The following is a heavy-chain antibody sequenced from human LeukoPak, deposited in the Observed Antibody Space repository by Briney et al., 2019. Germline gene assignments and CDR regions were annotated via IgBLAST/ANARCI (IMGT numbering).Heavy chain of an antibody. D-gene: IGHD2-2*01. CDR3: AKSGIVVVPAAYFDY. CDR2: ISGSGGST. V-gene: IGHV3-23*01. J-gene: IGHJ4*02. CDR1: GFTSSSYA. Sequence: GGSLRLSCAASGFTSSSYAMSWVRQAPGKGLEWVSAISGSGGSTYYADSVKGRFTISRDNSKNTLYLQMNSLRAEDTAVYYCAKSGIVVVPAAYFDYWGQGTLVTVSS.